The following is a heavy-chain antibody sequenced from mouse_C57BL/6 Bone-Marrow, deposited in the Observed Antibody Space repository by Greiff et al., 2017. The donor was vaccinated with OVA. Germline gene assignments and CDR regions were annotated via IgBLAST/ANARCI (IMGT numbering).Heavy chain of an antibody. D-gene: IGHD1-1*01. CDR2: IYPRSGNT. V-gene: IGHV1-81*01. J-gene: IGHJ2*01. CDR3: ARVVLRYYFDY. CDR1: GYTFTSYG. Sequence: VQLQESGAELARPGASVKLSCKASGYTFTSYGISWVKQRTGQGLEWIGEIYPRSGNTYYNEKFKGKATLTADKSSSTAYMELRSLTSEDSAVYFCARVVLRYYFDYWGQGTTLTVSS.